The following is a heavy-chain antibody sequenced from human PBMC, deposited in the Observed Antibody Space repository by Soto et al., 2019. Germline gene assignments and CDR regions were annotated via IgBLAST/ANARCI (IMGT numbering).Heavy chain of an antibody. CDR1: GGCISSGGYS. V-gene: IGHV4-30-2*01. CDR3: AIAPSGSGFDY. Sequence: SETLSLTGAVSGGCISSGGYSWSWIRQPPGKGLEWIGYIYHSGGTYYNPSLKSRVTISIDRSENQFSLRLTSLTAADTAVYYCAIAPSGSGFDYCGQGTLVTVSS. J-gene: IGHJ4*02. CDR2: IYHSGGT.